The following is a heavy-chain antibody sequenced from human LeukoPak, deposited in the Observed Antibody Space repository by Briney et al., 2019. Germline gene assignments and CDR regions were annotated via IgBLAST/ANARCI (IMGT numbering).Heavy chain of an antibody. CDR3: ARARKGCGYSYLHFDY. Sequence: PSQTLSLTCTVSGGSISSGSYYWSWIRQPAGKGLEWIGRIYTSGSTNYNPSLKSRVTISVDTSKNQFSLKLSSVTAADTAVYYCARARKGCGYSYLHFDYWGQGTLVTVSS. CDR1: GGSISSGSYY. CDR2: IYTSGST. J-gene: IGHJ4*02. V-gene: IGHV4-61*02. D-gene: IGHD5-18*01.